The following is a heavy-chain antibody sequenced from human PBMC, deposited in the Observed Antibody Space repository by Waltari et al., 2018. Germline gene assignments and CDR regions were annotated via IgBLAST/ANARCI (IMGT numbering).Heavy chain of an antibody. Sequence: QVQLVQYGAEVTTPGASVRVSCKASGYTFTSYYITWVRQATGQGLEWMGWMNPNSGNTGYAQKFQGRVTITRNTSISTAYMELSSLRSEDTAVYYCASTYSSGWYFAFDIWGQGTMVTVSS. CDR2: MNPNSGNT. CDR1: GYTFTSYY. CDR3: ASTYSSGWYFAFDI. V-gene: IGHV1-8*03. D-gene: IGHD6-19*01. J-gene: IGHJ3*02.